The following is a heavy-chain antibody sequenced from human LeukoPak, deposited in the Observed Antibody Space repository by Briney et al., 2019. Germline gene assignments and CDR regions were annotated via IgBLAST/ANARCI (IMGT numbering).Heavy chain of an antibody. CDR3: AKGHYDSSGYYYEPDY. V-gene: IGHV3-30*18. Sequence: PGGSLRLSCAASGFTFSSYGMHWVRQAPGKGLEWVAVISYDGSNKYYADSVKGRFTISRDNSKNTLYLQMNSLRAEDTAVYYCAKGHYDSSGYYYEPDYWGQGTLVTVSS. D-gene: IGHD3-22*01. CDR1: GFTFSSYG. CDR2: ISYDGSNK. J-gene: IGHJ4*02.